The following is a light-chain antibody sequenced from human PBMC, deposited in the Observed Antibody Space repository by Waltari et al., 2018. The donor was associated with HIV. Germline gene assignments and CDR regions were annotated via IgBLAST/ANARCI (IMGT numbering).Light chain of an antibody. J-gene: IGLJ2*01. V-gene: IGLV3-25*03. CDR3: QTTDTNGVVV. CDR1: AFPSRY. CDR2: QDH. Sequence: SSALTQTPSVSVSPGQTATITCSGEAFPSRYATWYHQRAGQAPFLVIYQDHKRPSGIPDRFSGSSSGTVLTLTISGVQTEDEGDYYCQTTDTNGVVVFGGGTKVTVL.